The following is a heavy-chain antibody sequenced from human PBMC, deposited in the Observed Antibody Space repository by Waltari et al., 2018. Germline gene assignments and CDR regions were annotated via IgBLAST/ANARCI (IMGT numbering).Heavy chain of an antibody. Sequence: QVQLVQSGAEVKKPGSSVKVSCKASGGTFSSYAISWVRQAPGQGLEWMGWINPNSGGTNYAQKFQGRVTMTRDTSISTAYMELSRLRSDDTAVYYCARGDLDYWGQGTLVTVSS. CDR1: GGTFSSYA. V-gene: IGHV1-2*02. CDR2: INPNSGGT. CDR3: ARGDLDY. J-gene: IGHJ4*02.